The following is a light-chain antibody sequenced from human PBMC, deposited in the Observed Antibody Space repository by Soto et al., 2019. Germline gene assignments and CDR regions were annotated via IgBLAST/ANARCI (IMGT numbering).Light chain of an antibody. V-gene: IGKV1-39*01. CDR1: QSISNY. Sequence: DIQMTQSPSSLSASVGDRVSITCRASQSISNYLNWYQQKPGKAPKLPIYTASSLQSGVPSRFSGSGSGTDFTLTVSSLQPEDFATYFCQQSYSTPWTFGHGTKVEIK. J-gene: IGKJ1*01. CDR2: TAS. CDR3: QQSYSTPWT.